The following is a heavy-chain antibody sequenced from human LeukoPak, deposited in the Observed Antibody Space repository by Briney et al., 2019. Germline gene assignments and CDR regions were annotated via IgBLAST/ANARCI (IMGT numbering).Heavy chain of an antibody. D-gene: IGHD6-6*01. V-gene: IGHV1-18*01. CDR1: GYTFTSYG. J-gene: IGHJ6*04. CDR2: ISAYNGNT. Sequence: GASVKVSCKASGYTFTSYGISWVRQAPGKGLEWMGWISAYNGNTNYAQKLQGRVTMTTDTSTSTAYMELRSLRSEDTAVYYCARGKRWADSSSRMDVWGKGTTVTVSS. CDR3: ARGKRWADSSSRMDV.